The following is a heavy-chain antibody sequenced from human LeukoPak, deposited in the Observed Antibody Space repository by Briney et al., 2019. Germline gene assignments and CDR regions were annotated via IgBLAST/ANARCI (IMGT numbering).Heavy chain of an antibody. CDR2: INHSGST. J-gene: IGHJ5*02. V-gene: IGHV4-34*01. D-gene: IGHD2-2*01. CDR3: ARGRRLGYCSSTSCSINWFDP. Sequence: GSLRLSCAASGFTVSSNYMSWIRQPPGKGLEWIGEINHSGSTNYNPSLKSRVTISVDTSKNQFSLKLSSVTAADTAVYYCARGRRLGYCSSTSCSINWFDPWGQGTLVTVSS. CDR1: GFTVSSNY.